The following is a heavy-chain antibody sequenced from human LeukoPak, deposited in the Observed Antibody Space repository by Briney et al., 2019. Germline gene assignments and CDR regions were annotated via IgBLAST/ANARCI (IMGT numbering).Heavy chain of an antibody. D-gene: IGHD4-17*01. CDR1: GGTFSSYT. Sequence: ASVKVSCKASGGTFSSYTISWVRQAPGQGLEWMGGIIPIFGTANYAQKFQGRVTITTDESTSTAYMELSSLRSEDTAVYYCARTKSTVTYYFDYWGQGTLVTVSS. CDR3: ARTKSTVTYYFDY. V-gene: IGHV1-69*05. J-gene: IGHJ4*02. CDR2: IIPIFGTA.